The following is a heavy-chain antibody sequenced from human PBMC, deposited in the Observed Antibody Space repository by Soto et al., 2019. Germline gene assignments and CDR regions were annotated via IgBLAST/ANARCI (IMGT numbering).Heavy chain of an antibody. D-gene: IGHD3-10*01. CDR2: ISAYNGNT. V-gene: IGHV1-18*01. CDR3: ARARITMVRGVPGDDY. Sequence: ASVKVSCKASGYTFTSYGISWVRQAPGQGLEWMGWISAYNGNTNYAQKLQGRVTMTTDTSTSTAYMKLRSLRSDDTAVYYCARARITMVRGVPGDDYWGQGTLVTVSS. CDR1: GYTFTSYG. J-gene: IGHJ4*02.